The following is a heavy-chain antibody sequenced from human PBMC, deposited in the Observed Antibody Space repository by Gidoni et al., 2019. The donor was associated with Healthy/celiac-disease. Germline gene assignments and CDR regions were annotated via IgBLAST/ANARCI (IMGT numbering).Heavy chain of an antibody. CDR1: GGTFRSYA. V-gene: IGHV1-69*01. D-gene: IGHD5-18*01. J-gene: IGHJ6*02. CDR3: ATPSAVDTAMVQEGEPYYYYGMDV. Sequence: QVQLVQSGAEVKKPGSSVKVSCKASGGTFRSYAIRWVRQAPGQGLEWMGGIIPIFGTANYAQKFQGRVTITADESTSTAYMELSSLRSEDTAVYYCATPSAVDTAMVQEGEPYYYYGMDVWGQGTTVTVSS. CDR2: IIPIFGTA.